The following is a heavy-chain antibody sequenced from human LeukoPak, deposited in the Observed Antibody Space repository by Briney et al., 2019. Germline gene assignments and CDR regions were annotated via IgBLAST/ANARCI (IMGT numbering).Heavy chain of an antibody. Sequence: ASVKVSCKASGYTFTSYYMHWVRLAPGQGLEWMGIINPSGGSTSYAQKFQGRVTMTRDTSTSTVYMELSSLRSEDTAVYYCASGGDQHYYDSSLYFDYWGQGTLVTVSS. CDR3: ASGGDQHYYDSSLYFDY. CDR2: INPSGGST. CDR1: GYTFTSYY. V-gene: IGHV1-46*01. D-gene: IGHD3-22*01. J-gene: IGHJ4*02.